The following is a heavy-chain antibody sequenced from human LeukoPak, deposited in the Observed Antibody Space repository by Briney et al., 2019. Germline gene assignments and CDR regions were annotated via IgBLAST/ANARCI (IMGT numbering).Heavy chain of an antibody. V-gene: IGHV4-39*01. J-gene: IGHJ4*02. D-gene: IGHD3-22*01. Sequence: SETLSLTCTVSGGSISSSSYYWGWIRQPPGKGLEWIGNLYYSGSTYYNPSLKSRVTISVDTSKNQFSLKLSSVTAADTAVYYCAAPDSSGYYYPYWGQGTLVTVSS. CDR2: LYYSGST. CDR1: GGSISSSSYY. CDR3: AAPDSSGYYYPY.